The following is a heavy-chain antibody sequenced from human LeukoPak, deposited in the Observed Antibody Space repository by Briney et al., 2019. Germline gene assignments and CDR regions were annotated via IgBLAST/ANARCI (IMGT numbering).Heavy chain of an antibody. CDR3: AENFGCSGGSLYGGGYFDF. V-gene: IGHV4-59*01. Sequence: SETLSLTCSVSGGSISSNYWSWIRQPPGKGLEWIGSIYYSGSTNYNPSLKSRVTVSLDTSKNQFSLKLNSVTAADTAVYYCAENFGCSGGSLYGGGYFDFWGQGTLVTVSS. J-gene: IGHJ4*02. CDR1: GGSISSNY. CDR2: IYYSGST. D-gene: IGHD2-15*01.